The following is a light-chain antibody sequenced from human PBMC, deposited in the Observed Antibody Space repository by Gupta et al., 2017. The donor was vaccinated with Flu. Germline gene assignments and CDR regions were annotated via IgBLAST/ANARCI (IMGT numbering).Light chain of an antibody. CDR1: SSDVGAYTY. J-gene: IGLJ1*01. CDR3: SSYGSSRTRYV. CDR2: EVS. Sequence: QSALTQPASVSGSPGQSLTISCTGTSSDVGAYTYVSWYQHHPGKAPKLIIYEVSNRPSGVSNRFSGSKSGNTASLTISRLQAEDEADYYCSSYGSSRTRYVFGTGTKVSVL. V-gene: IGLV2-14*01.